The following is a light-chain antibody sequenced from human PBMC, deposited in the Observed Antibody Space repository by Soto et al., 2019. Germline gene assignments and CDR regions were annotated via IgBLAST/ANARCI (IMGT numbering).Light chain of an antibody. CDR2: SAS. Sequence: AIQMTQSPSSLSTSVGDRVTITCRASQDIGSDVGWYQQKPGKAPQLLIYSASRLQSGVPSRFSGSGSGTDFTLTINSLQPEDFATYYCLQYYIYPYTFGQGTKLEIK. V-gene: IGKV1-6*01. J-gene: IGKJ2*01. CDR3: LQYYIYPYT. CDR1: QDIGSD.